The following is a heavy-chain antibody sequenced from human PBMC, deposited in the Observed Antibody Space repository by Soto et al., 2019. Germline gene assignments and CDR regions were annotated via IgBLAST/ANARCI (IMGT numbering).Heavy chain of an antibody. J-gene: IGHJ4*02. CDR1: GFTFSSYW. Sequence: PGGSLRLSCAASGFTFSSYWMSWVRQAPGKGLEWVANIKQDGSEKYYVDSVKGRFTISRDNAKNSLYLQMNSLRAEDTAVYYCAREDYGDYRRGYYFDYWGQGTLVTVSS. V-gene: IGHV3-7*01. D-gene: IGHD4-17*01. CDR3: AREDYGDYRRGYYFDY. CDR2: IKQDGSEK.